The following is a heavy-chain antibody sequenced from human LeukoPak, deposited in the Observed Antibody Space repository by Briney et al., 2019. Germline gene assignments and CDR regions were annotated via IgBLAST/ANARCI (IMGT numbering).Heavy chain of an antibody. CDR2: ISSSGSTI. J-gene: IGHJ2*01. V-gene: IGHV3-11*04. CDR1: GFTFSDYY. CDR3: ARVPYYYDTTGDPKDWYFDL. D-gene: IGHD3-22*01. Sequence: PGGSLRLSCAASGFTFSDYYMSWIRQAPGKGLEWVSYISSSGSTIYYADSVKGRFTISRDNAKNSLYLQMNSLRAEDTAVYYCARVPYYYDTTGDPKDWYFDLWGRGTLVTVSS.